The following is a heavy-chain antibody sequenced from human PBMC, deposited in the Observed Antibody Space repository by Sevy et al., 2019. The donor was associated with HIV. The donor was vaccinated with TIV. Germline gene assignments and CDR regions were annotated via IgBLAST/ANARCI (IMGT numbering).Heavy chain of an antibody. J-gene: IGHJ6*02. Sequence: ASVKVSCKASGYTFTGYYMHWVRQAPGQGLEWMGWINPNSGGTNYAQKFQGRVTMTRDTSISTAYMELSRLRSDDTAGYYCATLYTYYDFWSGSTLYGMDVWGQGTTVTVSS. CDR3: ATLYTYYDFWSGSTLYGMDV. CDR2: INPNSGGT. D-gene: IGHD3-3*01. CDR1: GYTFTGYY. V-gene: IGHV1-2*02.